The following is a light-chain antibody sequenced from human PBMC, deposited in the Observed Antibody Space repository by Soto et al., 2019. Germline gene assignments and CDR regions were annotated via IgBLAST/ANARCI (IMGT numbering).Light chain of an antibody. CDR3: LSYTSSGTGV. CDR2: QVT. Sequence: QSALTQPASVSGSPGQSLTISCTGTSSDVGDYNYVSWYQQHPVKPPKLVMYQVTNRPSGVSNRFSGSKSGSTASLTISGLHAEDEDDYYCLSYTSSGTGVFGGGTQLTVL. V-gene: IGLV2-14*01. J-gene: IGLJ2*01. CDR1: SSDVGDYNY.